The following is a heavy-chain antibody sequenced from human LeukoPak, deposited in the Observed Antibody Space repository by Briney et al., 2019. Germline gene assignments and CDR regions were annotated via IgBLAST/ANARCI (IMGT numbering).Heavy chain of an antibody. D-gene: IGHD5-18*01. CDR1: GFTFSNYE. CDR2: ISSSGSTK. J-gene: IGHJ6*03. Sequence: SGGSLRLSCAASGFTFSNYEMNWVRQAPGKGLEWVAYISSSGSTKYYADSVKGRFTISRDNAKNSLYLQMNSLRVEDTGVYYCARGPAYTYGLDYYYYMDVWGKGTTFTVSS. CDR3: ARGPAYTYGLDYYYYMDV. V-gene: IGHV3-48*03.